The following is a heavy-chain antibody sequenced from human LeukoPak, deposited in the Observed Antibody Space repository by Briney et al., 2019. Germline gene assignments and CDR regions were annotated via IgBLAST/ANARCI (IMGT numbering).Heavy chain of an antibody. CDR3: ARVGYYYDSSGYYPFDY. Sequence: SETLSLTCTVSGGSISSYYWGWIRQPAGKGLEWIGRIYTSGSTNYNPSLKSRVTMSVDTSKNQFSLKLSSVTAADTAVYYCARVGYYYDSSGYYPFDYWGQGTLVTVSS. V-gene: IGHV4-4*07. CDR1: GGSISSYY. D-gene: IGHD3-22*01. J-gene: IGHJ4*02. CDR2: IYTSGST.